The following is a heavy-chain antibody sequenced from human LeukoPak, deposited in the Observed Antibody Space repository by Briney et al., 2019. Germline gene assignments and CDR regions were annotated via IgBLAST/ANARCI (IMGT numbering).Heavy chain of an antibody. Sequence: ASVKVSCKASGYTFASYAISWVRQAPGQGLEWMGWISANNGNTNSAQNLQGRVTMTTDTSTSTAYMELRSLRSEDTAVYFCARELGSGGYFDYWGQGTLVTVSS. J-gene: IGHJ4*02. CDR1: GYTFASYA. CDR3: ARELGSGGYFDY. V-gene: IGHV1-18*01. D-gene: IGHD3-16*01. CDR2: ISANNGNT.